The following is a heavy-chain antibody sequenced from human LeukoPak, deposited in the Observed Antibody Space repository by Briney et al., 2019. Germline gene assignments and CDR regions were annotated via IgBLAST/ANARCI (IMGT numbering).Heavy chain of an antibody. CDR1: GFTFSNYA. Sequence: GGSLRLSCAASGFTFSNYAMSWVRQAPGKGLEWVANIKQDGSEKYYVDSVKGRFTISRDNAKNSLYLQMNSLRAEDTAVYYCARDRGGYYFDYWGQGTLVTVSS. CDR3: ARDRGGYYFDY. D-gene: IGHD3-10*01. J-gene: IGHJ4*02. CDR2: IKQDGSEK. V-gene: IGHV3-7*01.